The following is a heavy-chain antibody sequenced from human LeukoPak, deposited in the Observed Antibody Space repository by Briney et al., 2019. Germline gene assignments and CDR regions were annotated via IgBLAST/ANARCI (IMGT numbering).Heavy chain of an antibody. Sequence: GSLRLSCAASGFTFSSYAMTWVRQAPGKGLEWVSSFSFNGESTYYADSAKGRFTISRDNSKNTLYLQMNSLRAEDTAVYYCARDRRDYGDYVHDYYYYMDVWGKGTTVTISS. CDR3: ARDRRDYGDYVHDYYYYMDV. J-gene: IGHJ6*03. CDR2: FSFNGEST. CDR1: GFTFSSYA. V-gene: IGHV3-23*01. D-gene: IGHD4-17*01.